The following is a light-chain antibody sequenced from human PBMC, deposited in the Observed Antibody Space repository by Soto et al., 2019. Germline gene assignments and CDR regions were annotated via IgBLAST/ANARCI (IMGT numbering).Light chain of an antibody. V-gene: IGKV1-5*01. CDR2: DAS. J-gene: IGKJ2*01. Sequence: DIQMTQSPSTLPASVGDRVTITCRASQSIGTWLAWYQQKPGKAPKLLIYDASTLESGVPSRFSGSGSGTEFTLTISSLQPDDFATYFCQQSHIALYTFGQGTNL. CDR3: QQSHIALYT. CDR1: QSIGTW.